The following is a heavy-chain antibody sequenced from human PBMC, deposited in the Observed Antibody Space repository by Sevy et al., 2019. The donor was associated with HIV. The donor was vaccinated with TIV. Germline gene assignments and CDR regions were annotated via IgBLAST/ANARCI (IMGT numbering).Heavy chain of an antibody. CDR2: ISYDGSDK. D-gene: IGHD1-26*01. V-gene: IGHV3-30*18. Sequence: GGSLRLSCAASGFNFRIYAMHWVRQAPGKGLEWVAVISYDGSDKFYAESMKGRFTISRDNAKNMVFLQLNSLRGDDTAVYYCGKGRQGATYGYWGQGTPVTVSS. CDR3: GKGRQGATYGY. CDR1: GFNFRIYA. J-gene: IGHJ4*02.